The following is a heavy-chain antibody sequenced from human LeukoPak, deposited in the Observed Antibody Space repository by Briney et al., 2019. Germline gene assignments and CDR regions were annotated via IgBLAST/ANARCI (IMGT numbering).Heavy chain of an antibody. CDR1: GGTFSSYA. V-gene: IGHV1-69*13. D-gene: IGHD2-2*02. CDR2: IIPIFGTA. CDR3: ARAPESVVVVPAARPPYYFDY. Sequence: GSSVKVSCKASGGTFSSYAISWVRQAPGQGLEWMGGIIPIFGTANYAQKFQGRVTITADESTSTAYMELSSLRSEDTAVYYCARAPESVVVVPAARPPYYFDYWGQGTLVTVSS. J-gene: IGHJ4*02.